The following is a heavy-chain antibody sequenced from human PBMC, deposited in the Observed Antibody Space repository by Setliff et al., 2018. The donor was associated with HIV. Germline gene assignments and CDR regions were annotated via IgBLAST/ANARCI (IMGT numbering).Heavy chain of an antibody. Sequence: PSETLSLTCAVYGGSFSGYYWSWIRQPPGKGLEWIGEINHSGSTNYNPSLKSRVTISVDMSKNQFSLKLNSVTAADTAVYYCARHGGGYSYDYWGQGTLVTVSS. CDR2: INHSGST. D-gene: IGHD5-18*01. J-gene: IGHJ4*02. CDR3: ARHGGGYSYDY. V-gene: IGHV4-34*01. CDR1: GGSFSGYY.